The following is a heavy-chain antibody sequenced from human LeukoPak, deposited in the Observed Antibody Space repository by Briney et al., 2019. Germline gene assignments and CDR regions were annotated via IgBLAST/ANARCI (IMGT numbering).Heavy chain of an antibody. Sequence: GGSLRLSCAASGLMFSTSGMHWVRQAPGKGLEWVAFIQYDGSEIYYADSLKGRFTISRDNSKNTLYLRMNSLRAEDTAVFYCARESGAAKIGQMLNYWGQGTLVTVSS. CDR1: GLMFSTSG. D-gene: IGHD3-10*02. CDR3: ARESGAAKIGQMLNY. V-gene: IGHV3-30*02. CDR2: IQYDGSEI. J-gene: IGHJ4*02.